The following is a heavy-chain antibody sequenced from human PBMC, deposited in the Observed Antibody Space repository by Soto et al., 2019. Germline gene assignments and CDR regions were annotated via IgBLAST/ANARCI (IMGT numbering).Heavy chain of an antibody. D-gene: IGHD3-22*01. CDR1: CGSIARGVSY. J-gene: IGHJ5*02. V-gene: IGHV4-31*03. CDR3: ARTSSGYSNWFDP. CDR2: IYYSGST. Sequence: PSGTLSLTSPFLCGSIARGVSYWGWFRQHPGKGLEWIGYIYYSGSTYYNPSLKSRVTISVDTSKNQFSLKLSSVTAADTAVYYCARTSSGYSNWFDPWGQGTLVTVSS.